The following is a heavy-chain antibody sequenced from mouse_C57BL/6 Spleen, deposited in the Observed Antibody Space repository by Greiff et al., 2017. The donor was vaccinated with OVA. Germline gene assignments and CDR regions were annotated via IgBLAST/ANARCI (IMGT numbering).Heavy chain of an antibody. CDR2: IYPGSGNT. CDR3: ARSGDYDEAMDY. J-gene: IGHJ4*01. Sequence: QVQLQQSGAELVRPGASVKLSCKASGYTFTDYYINWVKQRPGQGLEWIARIYPGSGNTYYNEKFKGKATLTAEKSSSTAYMQLSSLTSEDSAVYYCARSGDYDEAMDYWGQGTSVTVSS. CDR1: GYTFTDYY. V-gene: IGHV1-76*01. D-gene: IGHD2-4*01.